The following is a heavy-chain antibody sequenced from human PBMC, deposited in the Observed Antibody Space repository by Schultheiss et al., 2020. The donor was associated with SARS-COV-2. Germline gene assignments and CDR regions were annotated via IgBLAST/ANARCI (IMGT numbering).Heavy chain of an antibody. D-gene: IGHD2-2*01. CDR2: VHHSGST. CDR3: AREREYQLPPYYYYYYMDV. CDR1: GGSISSGGYY. V-gene: IGHV4-31*03. Sequence: SETLSLTCTVSGGSISSGGYYWSWIRQHPGKGLEWIGEVHHSGSTNYNPSLESRVTISRDKPKNQFSLNLSSVTAADTAVYYCAREREYQLPPYYYYYYMDVWGKGTTVTVSS. J-gene: IGHJ6*03.